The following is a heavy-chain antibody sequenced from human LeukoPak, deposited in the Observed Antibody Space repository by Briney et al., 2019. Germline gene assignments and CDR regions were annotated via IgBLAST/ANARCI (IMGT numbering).Heavy chain of an antibody. V-gene: IGHV4-34*01. J-gene: IGHJ6*03. CDR3: ARRGSYYDSSGYKNYYMDV. Sequence: PSETLSLTCAVYGGSFSGYYWSWIRQPPGKGLEWIGEINHSGSTNYNPSLKSRVTISVDTSKNQFSLKLSSVTAADTAVYYCARRGSYYDSSGYKNYYMDVWGKGTTVTVSS. CDR1: GGSFSGYY. D-gene: IGHD3-22*01. CDR2: INHSGST.